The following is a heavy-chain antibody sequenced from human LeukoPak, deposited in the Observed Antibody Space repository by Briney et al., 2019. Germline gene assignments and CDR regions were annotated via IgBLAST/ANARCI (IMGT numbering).Heavy chain of an antibody. V-gene: IGHV4-31*03. J-gene: IGHJ4*02. CDR2: IYYSGST. Sequence: SETLSLTCTVSGGSISIGGYYGSWIRQHPGRGLERIGYIYYSGSTHYNPALKIRVTISVYKSKHQFSLKLSSVTAADTAVYYCERAEDSSGYKVDYWGEGSMVTVSS. CDR1: GGSISIGGYY. CDR3: ERAEDSSGYKVDY. D-gene: IGHD3-22*01.